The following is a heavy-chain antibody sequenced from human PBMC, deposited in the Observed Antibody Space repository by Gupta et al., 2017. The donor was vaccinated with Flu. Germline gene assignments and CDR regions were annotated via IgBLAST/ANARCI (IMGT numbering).Heavy chain of an antibody. Sequence: GRFTISRDNAKNSLYLQMNSLRDEDTAVYYCARDGDYEYYYYGMDVWGQGTTVTVSS. CDR3: ARDGDYEYYYYGMDV. V-gene: IGHV3-48*02. J-gene: IGHJ6*02. D-gene: IGHD4-17*01.